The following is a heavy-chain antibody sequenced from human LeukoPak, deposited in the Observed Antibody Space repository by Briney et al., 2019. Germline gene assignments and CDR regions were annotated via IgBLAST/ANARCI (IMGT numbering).Heavy chain of an antibody. V-gene: IGHV3-23*01. CDR3: AKVGFSEMEWLLYSDH. J-gene: IGHJ4*02. Sequence: TGGSRRRSCAGSGFTFSSYAMNGGRQAPGKGLEWVSAISGSSGHTDFADSVKGRFTISRDNSKNTLYLQMNSLRAEDTAVYYCAKVGFSEMEWLLYSDHWGQGTLVTVSS. CDR1: GFTFSSYA. CDR2: ISGSSGHT. D-gene: IGHD3-3*01.